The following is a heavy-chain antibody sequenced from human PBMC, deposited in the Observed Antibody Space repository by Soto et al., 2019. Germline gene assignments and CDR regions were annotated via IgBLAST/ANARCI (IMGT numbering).Heavy chain of an antibody. Sequence: GASVKVSCKASGNTFTSYDINWVRQATGHGLEWMGWINPNSGNIGYAQKFQGRVTMTRDTAIRTAYMEVSRLRSDDTAVYYCARGRASGSYYLLDPWGQGTVVTVSS. J-gene: IGHJ5*02. D-gene: IGHD3-10*01. CDR2: INPNSGNI. CDR1: GNTFTSYD. V-gene: IGHV1-8*01. CDR3: ARGRASGSYYLLDP.